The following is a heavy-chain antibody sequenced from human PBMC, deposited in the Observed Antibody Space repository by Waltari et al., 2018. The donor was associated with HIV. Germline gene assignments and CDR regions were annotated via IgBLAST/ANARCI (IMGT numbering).Heavy chain of an antibody. CDR3: ARENSHDYGDYRSAFDI. Sequence: QVQLVQSGSEVKKPGSSVKVSCKASGGTFSSYAITWVRQAPGQGPEWMGDIIPIFRKTNLAQSFQGRVTLTADQYTSTAYMELSSLRSEDTAMYYCARENSHDYGDYRSAFDIWGQGTMVTVSS. J-gene: IGHJ3*02. CDR1: GGTFSSYA. CDR2: IIPIFRKT. V-gene: IGHV1-69*12. D-gene: IGHD4-17*01.